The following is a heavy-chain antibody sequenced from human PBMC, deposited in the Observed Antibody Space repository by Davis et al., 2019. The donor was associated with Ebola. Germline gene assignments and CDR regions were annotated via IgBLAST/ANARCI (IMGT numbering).Heavy chain of an antibody. V-gene: IGHV3-23*01. J-gene: IGHJ2*01. D-gene: IGHD1-7*01. CDR3: AKDGGNFPYWYFDL. CDR1: GFTFRSYA. Sequence: GESLKISCAASGFTFRSYAMSCVRQAPGKGLEWVSATTLSGDSTYYAESVKGRFTIARDNSRNTVYLQMSSLRAEDTAIYYCAKDGGNFPYWYFDLWGRGALVTVSS. CDR2: TTLSGDST.